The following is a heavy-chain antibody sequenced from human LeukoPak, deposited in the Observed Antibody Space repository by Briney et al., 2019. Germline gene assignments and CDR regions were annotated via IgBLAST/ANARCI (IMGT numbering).Heavy chain of an antibody. CDR2: IKQDGSEK. J-gene: IGHJ4*02. CDR1: GFTFSNYW. Sequence: GGSLRLSCAASGFTFSNYWMCWVRQAPGKGLEWVANIKQDGSEKYYVESVRGRITISRDNAKNSLYLHMNSLRAQDTAVYYCARDCDSTTCYDYWGQGTLVTVSS. V-gene: IGHV3-7*01. D-gene: IGHD2-2*01. CDR3: ARDCDSTTCYDY.